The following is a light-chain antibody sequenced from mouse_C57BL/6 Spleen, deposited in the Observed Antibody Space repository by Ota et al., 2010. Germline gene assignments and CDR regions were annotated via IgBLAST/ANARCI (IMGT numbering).Light chain of an antibody. J-gene: IGKJ2*01. Sequence: VLTQSPRSLTVSLGRRGPTISCRASKSVSTSDYSSLHWYQQRPGQPPKLLIYAASNVESGVPARFSGSGSETDFSLNIHPVEEDDIAMYFCQQSRKVPSTFGGGTKLEIK. CDR2: AAS. V-gene: IGKV3-12*01. CDR1: KSVSTSDYSS. CDR3: QQSRKVPST.